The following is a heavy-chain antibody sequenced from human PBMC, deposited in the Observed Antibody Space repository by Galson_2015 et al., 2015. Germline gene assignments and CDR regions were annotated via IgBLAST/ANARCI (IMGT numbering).Heavy chain of an antibody. CDR1: GFTFSRYR. D-gene: IGHD4-17*01. V-gene: IGHV3-48*02. CDR3: ARDRDSNPYGDYASYGYYGMDV. Sequence: SLRLSCAASGFTFSRYRLTWVRQAPGKGLVWVSYISSTSHIYYADSVKGRFTISRDSAQNSLFLQMISLRDEDTAVYYCARDRDSNPYGDYASYGYYGMDVWGQGTTVTVSS. J-gene: IGHJ6*02. CDR2: ISSTSHI.